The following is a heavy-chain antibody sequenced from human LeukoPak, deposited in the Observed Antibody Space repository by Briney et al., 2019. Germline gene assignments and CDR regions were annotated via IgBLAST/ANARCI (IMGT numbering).Heavy chain of an antibody. CDR3: ASPPYYDIET. CDR2: IYSGGRT. J-gene: IGHJ5*02. CDR1: GFTVSSSY. D-gene: IGHD3-22*01. Sequence: PGGSLRLSCAASGFTVSSSYMSWVRQAPGKGLEWVSVIYSGGRTSYADSVKGRFTVSRDNSKNSLYLQMNSLRAEDTAVYYCASPPYYDIETWGQGTLVIVSS. V-gene: IGHV3-66*01.